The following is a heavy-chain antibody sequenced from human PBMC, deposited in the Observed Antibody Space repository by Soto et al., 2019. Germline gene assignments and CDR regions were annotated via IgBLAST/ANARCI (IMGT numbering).Heavy chain of an antibody. J-gene: IGHJ6*02. V-gene: IGHV5-51*01. CDR3: ARVVSNNYGMDV. D-gene: IGHD2-2*01. CDR1: GYXFTSYF. CDR2: IYPGYSDT. Sequence: PXEXLKISCKCSGYXFTSYFIGWVRQMPGKGLELIGIIYPGYSDTRYSPSFQGQVTISDDKSISTAYLQWSSLRASDTAMYYCARVVSNNYGMDVWGQGTKVT.